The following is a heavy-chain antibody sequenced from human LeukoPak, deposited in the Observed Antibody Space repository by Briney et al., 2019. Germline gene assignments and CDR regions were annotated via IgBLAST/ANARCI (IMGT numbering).Heavy chain of an antibody. CDR1: GGSISSSSYY. Sequence: NPSETLSLTCTVSGGSISSSSYYWGWIRQPPGKGLEWIGSIYYSGSTYYNPSLKSRVTISVDTSKNQFSLKLSSVTAADTAVYYCARREYSSGRSFDYWGQGTLVTVSS. V-gene: IGHV4-39*01. CDR2: IYYSGST. D-gene: IGHD6-19*01. CDR3: ARREYSSGRSFDY. J-gene: IGHJ4*02.